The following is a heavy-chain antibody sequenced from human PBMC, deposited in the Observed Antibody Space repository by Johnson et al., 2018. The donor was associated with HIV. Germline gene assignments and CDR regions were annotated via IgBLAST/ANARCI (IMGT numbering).Heavy chain of an antibody. D-gene: IGHD1-7*01. CDR2: ISYDGSTK. Sequence: QVQLVESGGGVVQPGRSLRLSCAASGFTFSSYAMHWVRQAPGKGLEWVAVISYDGSTKYYADSVKGRFTISRDNSKNTLYLQMNSLRTEDTAVYYCARPYNWNFYDAFDIWGQGTMVTVSS. CDR1: GFTFSSYA. J-gene: IGHJ3*02. CDR3: ARPYNWNFYDAFDI. V-gene: IGHV3-30-3*01.